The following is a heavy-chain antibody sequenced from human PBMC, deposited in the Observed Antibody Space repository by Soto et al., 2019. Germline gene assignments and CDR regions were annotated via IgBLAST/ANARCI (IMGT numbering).Heavy chain of an antibody. CDR3: ARMWGGSWYELTYYFEY. CDR2: IYPGDSDT. D-gene: IGHD6-13*01. CDR1: GDSFTSYG. V-gene: IGHV5-51*01. Sequence: PGESLKISWNAAGDSFTSYGIGGVRQMPEKGLEWMGIIYPGDSDTRYSPSFQGQVTISADKSISKAYLQWRRMKASDTAMYYCARMWGGSWYELTYYFEYWGKGTLVTVSS. J-gene: IGHJ4*02.